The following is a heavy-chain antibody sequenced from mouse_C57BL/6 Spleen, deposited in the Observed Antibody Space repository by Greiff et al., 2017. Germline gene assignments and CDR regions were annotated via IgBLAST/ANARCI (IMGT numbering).Heavy chain of an antibody. J-gene: IGHJ4*01. V-gene: IGHV1-22*01. D-gene: IGHD1-1*01. CDR2: INPNNGGT. CDR1: GYTFTDYN. Sequence: VKLQQSGPELVKPGASVKMSCKASGYTFTDYNMHWVKQRHGKSLEWIGYINPNNGGTSSNQKFKGKATLTVNKSSSTAYMELRNLTSEDSAVYYCAKWATVPAMDYWGQGTSVTVSS. CDR3: AKWATVPAMDY.